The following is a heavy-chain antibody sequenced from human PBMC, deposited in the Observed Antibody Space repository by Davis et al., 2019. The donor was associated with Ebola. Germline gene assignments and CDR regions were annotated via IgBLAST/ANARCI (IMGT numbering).Heavy chain of an antibody. D-gene: IGHD3-9*01. V-gene: IGHV3-48*01. J-gene: IGHJ4*02. Sequence: GESLKISCAASGFTFSSYAMDWVRQAPGRGLEWISYISGDSSTIYYADSVKGRFTISRDNAKNSLYLQMNSLRAEDTAVYYCARDGLRYDFDYWGQGTLVTVSS. CDR2: ISGDSSTI. CDR3: ARDGLRYDFDY. CDR1: GFTFSSYA.